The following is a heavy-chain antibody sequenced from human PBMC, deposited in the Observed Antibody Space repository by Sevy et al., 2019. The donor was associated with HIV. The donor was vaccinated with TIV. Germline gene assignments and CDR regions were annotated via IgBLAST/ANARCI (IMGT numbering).Heavy chain of an antibody. D-gene: IGHD2-8*02. CDR1: GFPFSNYA. Sequence: GGSLRLSCAASGFPFSNYAMSWVRQAPGKGLEWVSTLIGGGSRTSYADSVTGRFIISRDNSRNTLYLQMNSLRAEDTAIYYCAKRRVQSGLSGGGANYGMDVCGRGTTVTVSS. CDR3: AKRRVQSGLSGGGANYGMDV. V-gene: IGHV3-23*01. CDR2: LIGGGSRT. J-gene: IGHJ6*02.